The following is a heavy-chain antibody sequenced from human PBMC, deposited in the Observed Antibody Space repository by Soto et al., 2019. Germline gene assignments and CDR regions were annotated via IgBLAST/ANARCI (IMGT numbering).Heavy chain of an antibody. V-gene: IGHV3-74*01. CDR3: VRVKLGSYDWFDP. D-gene: IGHD3-16*01. CDR1: EFTFSNYW. Sequence: EVQLVESGGGLVQPGGALRLSCAASEFTFSNYWMHWVRQAPGKGLMWVSRINPDGSRTTYADSVKGRFAISRDNAKNTVFLQMNSLRAEDTAVYYCVRVKLGSYDWFDPWGQGTLVTVSS. J-gene: IGHJ5*02. CDR2: INPDGSRT.